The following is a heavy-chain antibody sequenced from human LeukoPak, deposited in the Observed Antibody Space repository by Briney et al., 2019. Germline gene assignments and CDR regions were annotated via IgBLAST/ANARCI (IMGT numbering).Heavy chain of an antibody. Sequence: KPGGSLRLSCAASGFTFGSYSMNWVRQAPGKGLEWVSSISSSSSYIYYADSVKGRFTISRDNAKNSLYLQMNSLRAEDTAVYYCVILPGRSNHEAWFDPWGQGTLVTVSS. J-gene: IGHJ5*02. D-gene: IGHD2/OR15-2a*01. CDR3: VILPGRSNHEAWFDP. CDR1: GFTFGSYS. CDR2: ISSSSSYI. V-gene: IGHV3-21*01.